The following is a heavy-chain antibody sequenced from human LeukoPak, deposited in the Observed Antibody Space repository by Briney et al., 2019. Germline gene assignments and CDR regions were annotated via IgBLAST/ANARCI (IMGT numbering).Heavy chain of an antibody. CDR2: IHSGGST. Sequence: GGSLRLSCAASGFTVRDNYMSWVRQAPGKGLEWVSLIHSGGSTYYADSVKGRFTISRDNSKNTLYLQMNSLRAEDTAVYYCASAKNYCGGGSCYLGYWGQGTLVTVSS. V-gene: IGHV3-53*01. D-gene: IGHD2-15*01. CDR3: ASAKNYCGGGSCYLGY. CDR1: GFTVRDNY. J-gene: IGHJ4*02.